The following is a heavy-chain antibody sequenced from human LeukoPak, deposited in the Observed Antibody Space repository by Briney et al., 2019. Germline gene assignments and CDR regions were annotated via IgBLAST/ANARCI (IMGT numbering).Heavy chain of an antibody. D-gene: IGHD3-16*02. Sequence: GGSLRLSCAASGFTFSSYAMSWVRQAPGKGLERVSSISGSGGSTYYADSVKGRFTISRDNSKSTLYLQMNSLRAEDTAVYYCACRDDYVWGSYRNWFDHWGQGTLVTVSS. V-gene: IGHV3-23*01. CDR2: ISGSGGST. CDR3: ACRDDYVWGSYRNWFDH. J-gene: IGHJ5*02. CDR1: GFTFSSYA.